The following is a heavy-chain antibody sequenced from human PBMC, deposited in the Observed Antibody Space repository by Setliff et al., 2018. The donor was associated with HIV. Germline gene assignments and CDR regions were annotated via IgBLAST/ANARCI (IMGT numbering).Heavy chain of an antibody. CDR1: GASVNSNNYY. Sequence: PSETLSLTCTVSGASVNSNNYYWGWIRQPPGKGLEWIASIYYSGTTYYNPSLKSRVTISVDTSKNQFSLKLGSVTAADTAVYYCARLSLSLVRGIINSGDRFFDYWGQGSLVTVS. D-gene: IGHD3-10*01. J-gene: IGHJ4*02. V-gene: IGHV4-39*01. CDR3: ARLSLSLVRGIINSGDRFFDY. CDR2: IYYSGTT.